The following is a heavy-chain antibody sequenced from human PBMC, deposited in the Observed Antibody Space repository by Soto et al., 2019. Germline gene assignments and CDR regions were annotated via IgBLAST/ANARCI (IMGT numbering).Heavy chain of an antibody. CDR1: GFTFSSYA. CDR2: ISGSGGST. D-gene: IGHD3-3*01. V-gene: IGHV3-23*01. J-gene: IGHJ6*02. Sequence: GGSLRLSCAASGFTFSSYAMSWVRQAPGKGLEWVSAISGSGGSTYYADSVKGRFTISRDNSKNTLYLQMNSLRAEDTAVYYCAKGNSRITIFGVASPAYYGMDVWGQGTTVTVSS. CDR3: AKGNSRITIFGVASPAYYGMDV.